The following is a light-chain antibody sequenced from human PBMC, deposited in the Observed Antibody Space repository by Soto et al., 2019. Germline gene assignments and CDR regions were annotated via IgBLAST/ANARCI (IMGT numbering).Light chain of an antibody. J-gene: IGKJ1*01. Sequence: EIVLTQSPATLSVSPGDIATLSFSASQSLTSNLAWYQQKPGQAPRLLIYGSSTRATGIPARFSGSGSGTEFTLTITSLQSEDFAIYYCQQYDSWPRTFGQGTKVDIK. CDR3: QQYDSWPRT. CDR2: GSS. CDR1: QSLTSN. V-gene: IGKV3-15*01.